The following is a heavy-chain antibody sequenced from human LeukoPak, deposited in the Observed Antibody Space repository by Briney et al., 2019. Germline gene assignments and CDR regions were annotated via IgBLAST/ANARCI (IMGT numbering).Heavy chain of an antibody. CDR3: ARDGELYSGSKGLFDI. CDR1: GYTFTGYY. V-gene: IGHV1-18*04. J-gene: IGHJ3*02. D-gene: IGHD1-26*01. CDR2: ISAHNGNT. Sequence: GASVKVSRKASGYTFTGYYMHWVRQAPGQGLEWMGWISAHNGNTNYAQKFQGRVTLTTDTSTSTAYMELRSLRSDDTAVYYCARDGELYSGSKGLFDIWGQGTMVTVSS.